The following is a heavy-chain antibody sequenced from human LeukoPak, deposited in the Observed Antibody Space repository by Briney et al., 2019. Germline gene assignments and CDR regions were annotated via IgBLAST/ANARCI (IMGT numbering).Heavy chain of an antibody. CDR3: AKSNPDYDILTGYYIGGAFDI. Sequence: GGSLRLSCAASGFTFSSYAMSWVRQAPGKGLEWVSAISGSGGSTYYADSVKGRFTISRDNSKNTLYLQMNSLRAEDTAVYYCAKSNPDYDILTGYYIGGAFDIWGQGTMVTVSS. D-gene: IGHD3-9*01. V-gene: IGHV3-23*01. CDR1: GFTFSSYA. CDR2: ISGSGGST. J-gene: IGHJ3*02.